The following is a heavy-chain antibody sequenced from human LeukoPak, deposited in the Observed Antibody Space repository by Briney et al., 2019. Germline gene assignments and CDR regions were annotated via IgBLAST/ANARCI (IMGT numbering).Heavy chain of an antibody. V-gene: IGHV4-4*07. D-gene: IGHD6-19*01. CDR2: IYTSGST. Sequence: SETLSLTCTVSGGSISSYYWSWIRQPAGKGLEWIGRIYTSGSTNYNPSLKSRVTMSVDTSKNQFSLKLSSVTAADTAVYYCARQSPDIAVAGEIDYWGQGTLVTVSS. CDR1: GGSISSYY. J-gene: IGHJ4*02. CDR3: ARQSPDIAVAGEIDY.